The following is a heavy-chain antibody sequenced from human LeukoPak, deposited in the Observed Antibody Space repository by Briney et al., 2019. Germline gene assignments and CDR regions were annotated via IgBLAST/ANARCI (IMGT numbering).Heavy chain of an antibody. CDR1: GGTLSSYA. J-gene: IGHJ4*02. CDR3: ASDRVRRYYFDY. V-gene: IGHV1-69*06. Sequence: SSVKVSCKASGGTLSSYAISWVRQAPGQGLEWMGGIIPIFGTANYAQKFQGRVTITADKSTSTASMELSSLRSEDTAVYYCASDRVRRYYFDYWGQGTLVTVSS. D-gene: IGHD3-10*01. CDR2: IIPIFGTA.